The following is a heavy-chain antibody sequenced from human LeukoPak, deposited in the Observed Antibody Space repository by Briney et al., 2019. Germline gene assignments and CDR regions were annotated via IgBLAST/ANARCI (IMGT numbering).Heavy chain of an antibody. CDR2: ISAYNGNT. D-gene: IGHD3-3*01. CDR1: GYTFTSYG. CDR3: ARDVKIFGVVIISDPFDY. Sequence: ASVKVSCKASGYTFTSYGISWVRQAPGQGLEWMGWISAYNGNTNYAQKLQGGVTMTTDTSTSTAYMEMRSLRSDDTAVYYCARDVKIFGVVIISDPFDYWGQGTLVTVSS. V-gene: IGHV1-18*01. J-gene: IGHJ4*02.